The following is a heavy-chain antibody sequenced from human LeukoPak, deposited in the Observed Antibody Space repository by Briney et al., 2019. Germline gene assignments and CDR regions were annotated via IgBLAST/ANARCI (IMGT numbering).Heavy chain of an antibody. CDR1: GGSLSSYY. CDR3: ARASDLYPTDY. V-gene: IGHV4-59*01. D-gene: IGHD2-8*01. Sequence: SETLSLTCTVSGGSLSSYYWSWIRQPPGKGLEWIGYIYYSGSTNYNPSLKSRVTISVDTSKNQFSLKLSSVTAADTAVYYCARASDLYPTDYWGQEPWSPSPQ. J-gene: IGHJ4*01. CDR2: IYYSGST.